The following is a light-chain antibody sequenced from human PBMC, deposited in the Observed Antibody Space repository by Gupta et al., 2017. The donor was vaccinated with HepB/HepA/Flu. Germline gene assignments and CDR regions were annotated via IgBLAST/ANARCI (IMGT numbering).Light chain of an antibody. CDR1: PGIRSH. CDR2: SAS. Sequence: DIQLTQSPSFLSASIGDTVTITCRASPGIRSHLAWLQQHPGRAPKLLISSASTLQSGVPSRFRGSGSWTEFTLTISNLPPEDSATFFCLLFDHYPLSFGGGTKVAIK. J-gene: IGKJ4*01. CDR3: LLFDHYPLS. V-gene: IGKV1-9*01.